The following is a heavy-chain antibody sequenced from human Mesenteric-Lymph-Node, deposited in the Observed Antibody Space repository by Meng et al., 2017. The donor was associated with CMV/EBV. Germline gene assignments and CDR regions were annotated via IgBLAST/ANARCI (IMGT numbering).Heavy chain of an antibody. D-gene: IGHD2-21*02. Sequence: QQHGQQVGPGVVQSSLTFTVTCTTFGDSSSSKIAAWNWIGQSPSGGLEWLERTYYRSESYNDYAVSVKSRISVNLDTSKNQLSLHLNFVTPEDTAVYYGAYFGDLPSLWWGQGTLVTVSS. CDR3: AYFGDLPSLW. CDR1: GDSSSSKIAA. J-gene: IGHJ4*02. CDR2: TYYRSESYN. V-gene: IGHV6-1*01.